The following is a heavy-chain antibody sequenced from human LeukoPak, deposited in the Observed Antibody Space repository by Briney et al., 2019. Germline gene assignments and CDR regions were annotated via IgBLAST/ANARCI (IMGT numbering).Heavy chain of an antibody. CDR1: GGSISSYY. D-gene: IGHD3-10*01. V-gene: IGHV4-59*01. Sequence: SETLSLTCTVSGGSISSYYWSWIRQPPGKGLEWIGYIYYSGSTNYNPSLKSRVTISVDTSKNQFSLELSSVTAADTAVYYCARVGTYGSGSYLSWLDYWGQGTLVTVSS. J-gene: IGHJ4*02. CDR3: ARVGTYGSGSYLSWLDY. CDR2: IYYSGST.